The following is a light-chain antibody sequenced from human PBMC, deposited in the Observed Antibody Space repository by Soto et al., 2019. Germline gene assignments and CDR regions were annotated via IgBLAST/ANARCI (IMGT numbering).Light chain of an antibody. CDR3: SSYTTSSTHVV. Sequence: QSALTQPASVSGSPGQPITISCTGTSSDVGSYNYVSWYQQYPGKAPKLMIYDVSNRPSGVSYRFSGSKSGNTSSLTISGLQAEDEADYCCSSYTTSSTHVVFGGGTKLTVL. CDR2: DVS. J-gene: IGLJ2*01. CDR1: SSDVGSYNY. V-gene: IGLV2-14*01.